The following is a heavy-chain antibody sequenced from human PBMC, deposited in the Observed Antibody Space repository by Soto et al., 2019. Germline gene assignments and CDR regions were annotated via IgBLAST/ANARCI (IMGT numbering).Heavy chain of an antibody. J-gene: IGHJ4*02. D-gene: IGHD3-16*01. Sequence: SETLSLTCIVSGASISGYYWSWIRQPAGKGLEWIGRVYTHGSTSYNPSLKSRVTMSLDTSKNRFSLRLSSVTAADTAVYYCARDSLGITAPGHYWGQGTLVTVSS. CDR2: VYTHGST. CDR1: GASISGYY. CDR3: ARDSLGITAPGHY. V-gene: IGHV4-4*07.